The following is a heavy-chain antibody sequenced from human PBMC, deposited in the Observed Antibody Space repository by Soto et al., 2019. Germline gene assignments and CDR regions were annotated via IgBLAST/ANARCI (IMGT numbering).Heavy chain of an antibody. D-gene: IGHD2-8*02. Sequence: ASVKVSCKASGYTFNRYYIHWVRQAPGQGLERMGWINPDSGATNYAQNFQGRVTLTSDTSISTAPMDLTSLTSDDTAVYYCARGDYGTGGYPFPYFDYWGQGTLVTVSS. CDR1: GYTFNRYY. V-gene: IGHV1-2*02. J-gene: IGHJ4*02. CDR2: INPDSGAT. CDR3: ARGDYGTGGYPFPYFDY.